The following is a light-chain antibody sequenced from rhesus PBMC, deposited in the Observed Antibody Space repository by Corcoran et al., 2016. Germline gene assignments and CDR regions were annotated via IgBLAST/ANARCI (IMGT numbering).Light chain of an antibody. Sequence: SYDLTQPPSVSVSPGQTARITCGGDNIGSKYVHWYQQKPPQAPVRVIYYDSERPSVLPERFSGSKSGNTATLTISGVEAGDEADYYCQVWDSSSDHPIFGAGTRLTVL. V-gene: IGLV3-36*02. J-gene: IGLJ1*01. CDR1: NIGSKY. CDR2: YDS. CDR3: QVWDSSSDHPI.